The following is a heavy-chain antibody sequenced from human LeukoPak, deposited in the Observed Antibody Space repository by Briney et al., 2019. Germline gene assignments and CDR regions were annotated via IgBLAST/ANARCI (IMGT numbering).Heavy chain of an antibody. V-gene: IGHV4-59*11. CDR3: TTIKRGNIFGYFDF. CDR2: VFDSGRT. Sequence: PSETLSLTCTVSGGSMTTHHWNWIRQTPGKGLERIGYVFDSGRTKENPSLKSRVTLSADTSKNQLSLRLSSVTAADTAVYYCTTIKRGNIFGYFDFWGQGILVTVSS. CDR1: GGSMTTHH. D-gene: IGHD5-18*01. J-gene: IGHJ4*02.